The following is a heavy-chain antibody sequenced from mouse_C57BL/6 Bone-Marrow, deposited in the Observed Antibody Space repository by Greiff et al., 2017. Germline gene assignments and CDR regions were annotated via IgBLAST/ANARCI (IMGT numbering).Heavy chain of an antibody. CDR2: IRNKANGYTT. Sequence: EVMLVESGGGLVQPGGSLSLSCAASGFTFTDSYMSWVRQPPGKALAWLGFIRNKANGYTTEYSASVKGRFTIYRDNSQSSHYLQMNALRAADSATYYCAIPYYDYDEGFAYWGQGTLVTVAA. V-gene: IGHV7-3*01. J-gene: IGHJ3*01. CDR1: GFTFTDSY. D-gene: IGHD2-4*01. CDR3: AIPYYDYDEGFAY.